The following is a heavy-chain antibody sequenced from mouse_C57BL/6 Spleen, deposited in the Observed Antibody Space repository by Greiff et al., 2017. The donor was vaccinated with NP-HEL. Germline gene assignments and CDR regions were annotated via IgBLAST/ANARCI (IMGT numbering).Heavy chain of an antibody. J-gene: IGHJ3*01. CDR1: GYAFSSSW. V-gene: IGHV1-82*01. Sequence: QVQLQQSGPELVKPGASVKISCKASGYAFSSSWMNWVKQRPGKGLEWIGRIYPGDGDTNYNGKFKGKATLTADKSSSTAYRQLSSLTSEDSAVHFCARSLYSPPAWFAYWGQGTLVTVSA. D-gene: IGHD2-12*01. CDR2: IYPGDGDT. CDR3: ARSLYSPPAWFAY.